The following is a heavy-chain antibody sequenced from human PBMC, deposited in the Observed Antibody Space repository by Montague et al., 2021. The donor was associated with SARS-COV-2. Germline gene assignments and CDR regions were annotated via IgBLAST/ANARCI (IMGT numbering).Heavy chain of an antibody. Sequence: SETLSLTCSVSGDSISRSTNHWGWIRQPPGKGLEWIASIHYSGRTYHNPPLKSRVTTSVDTSKNQFSLKLSSVTAADTAVYYCTRTTDDSALAATFWGQGTLVTVSS. V-gene: IGHV4-39*01. CDR1: GDSISRSTNH. J-gene: IGHJ4*02. CDR2: IHYSGRT. CDR3: TRTTDDSALAATF. D-gene: IGHD6-19*01.